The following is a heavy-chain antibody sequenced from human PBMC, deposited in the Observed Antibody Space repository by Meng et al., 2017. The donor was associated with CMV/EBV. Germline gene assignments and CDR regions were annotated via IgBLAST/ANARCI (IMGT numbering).Heavy chain of an antibody. CDR3: ARGGDYGDFHDPFDY. Sequence: ASVKVSCKAPRNFFTRHAITWVRQAPGQGLEWMGWISADNQNTNLIQKFQGRITLTTDTSTSTAYMEPRSLRSDDTAVYYCARGGDYGDFHDPFDYWGQGTLVTVSS. D-gene: IGHD4-17*01. J-gene: IGHJ4*02. V-gene: IGHV1-18*01. CDR1: RNFFTRHA. CDR2: ISADNQNT.